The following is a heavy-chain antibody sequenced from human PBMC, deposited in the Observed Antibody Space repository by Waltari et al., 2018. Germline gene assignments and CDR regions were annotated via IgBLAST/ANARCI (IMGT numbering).Heavy chain of an antibody. J-gene: IGHJ4*02. CDR1: GFSFMGFA. Sequence: EVQLLESAGGFVQPGAALRLSCAASGFSFMGFAMTWVRQAPGEGLEGFATISGRGATPFYADSVKGRFTIVRDNSRDTVYLQMNSLRVDDSAVYYCAKGSRGYTNYFFDSWGQGTLVSVSS. D-gene: IGHD3-16*02. CDR3: AKGSRGYTNYFFDS. V-gene: IGHV3-23*01. CDR2: ISGRGATP.